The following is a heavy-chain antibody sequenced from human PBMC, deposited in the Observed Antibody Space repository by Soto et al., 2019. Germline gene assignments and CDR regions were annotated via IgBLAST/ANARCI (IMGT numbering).Heavy chain of an antibody. J-gene: IGHJ1*01. Sequence: QVQLVESGGGVVQPGRSLRLSCAASGFTFNTYGMHWVRQAPGKGLEWVAIISYDGSKTNYADSVKGRFTVYIENSKNPMYMQMNSLRAEDTAVYYCAKDRKGYCISSSCYYFHWGQGTLVTVSS. CDR3: AKDRKGYCISSSCYYFH. D-gene: IGHD2-2*01. CDR1: GFTFNTYG. V-gene: IGHV3-30*18. CDR2: ISYDGSKT.